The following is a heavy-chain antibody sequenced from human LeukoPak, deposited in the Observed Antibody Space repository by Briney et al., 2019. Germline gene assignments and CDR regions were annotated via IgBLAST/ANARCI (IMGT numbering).Heavy chain of an antibody. V-gene: IGHV1-2*02. CDR3: ARVPLVSTIPFDY. CDR2: INSNSGAT. CDR1: GYTFTCHY. D-gene: IGHD5/OR15-5a*01. Sequence: ASVTVSCKASGYTFTCHYLHWVRQAPGQELEWMGWINSNSGATNSAQKFQGRVTMTRDTSISTAYMELSRLRSDDTAVYYCARVPLVSTIPFDYWGHGTLVTVSS. J-gene: IGHJ4*01.